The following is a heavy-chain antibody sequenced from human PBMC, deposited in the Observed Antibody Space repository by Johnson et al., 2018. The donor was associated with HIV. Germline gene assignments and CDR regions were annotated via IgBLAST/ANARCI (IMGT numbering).Heavy chain of an antibody. CDR1: GFTFSSFA. V-gene: IGHV3-30*18. J-gene: IGHJ3*02. Sequence: QVHLVESGGGLVQPGRSLRLSCAASGFTFSSFAMHWVRQAPGKGLEWVAVISYDGRNKDYVDSVKGRFTISRDNTKNTLYLQMNSLRAKDASVYHCAKDKCVKGVIGDAFDIWGQGTMVTVSS. CDR3: AKDKCVKGVIGDAFDI. CDR2: ISYDGRNK. D-gene: IGHD2/OR15-2a*01.